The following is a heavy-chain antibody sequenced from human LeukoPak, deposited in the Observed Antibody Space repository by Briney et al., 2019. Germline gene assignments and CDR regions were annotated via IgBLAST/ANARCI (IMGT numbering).Heavy chain of an antibody. Sequence: GSLRLSCAASGFTFDDYGMSWVRQAPGKGLEWIGEINHSGSTNYNPSLKSRVTISVDTSKNQFSLKLSSVTAADTAVYYCARGDRGQVTSLDYWGQGTLVTVSS. CDR3: ARGDRGQVTSLDY. J-gene: IGHJ4*02. CDR2: INHSGST. D-gene: IGHD2-2*01. V-gene: IGHV4-34*01. CDR1: GFTFDDYG.